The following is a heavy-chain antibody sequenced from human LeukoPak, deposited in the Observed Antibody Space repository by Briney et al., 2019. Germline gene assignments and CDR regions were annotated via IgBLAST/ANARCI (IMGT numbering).Heavy chain of an antibody. CDR1: EYKFSNYW. Sequence: GESLKISCKGSEYKFSNYWVGWVRQMPGKGLEWMGIIYPGDSDTRYSPSFQGQVTISADRSINTAYLQWSSLKASDTAMYYCAIQWGSGGYDYWGQGTLVTVSS. CDR2: IYPGDSDT. CDR3: AIQWGSGGYDY. J-gene: IGHJ4*02. D-gene: IGHD1-26*01. V-gene: IGHV5-51*01.